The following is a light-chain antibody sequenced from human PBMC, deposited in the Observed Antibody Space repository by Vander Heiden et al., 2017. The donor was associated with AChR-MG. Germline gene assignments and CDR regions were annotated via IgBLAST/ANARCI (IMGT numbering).Light chain of an antibody. CDR3: QQDCSSGHT. Sequence: DIVLTQHPGTLSLSPGERATLSCRASQSIGDAFLAWYQQKPGQSPRLLIYDASTLATDIPDRFSGSGSGTDFTLSISSLEPEDFAVYYCQQDCSSGHTFGGGTKVEIK. CDR1: QSIGDAF. V-gene: IGKV3-20*01. CDR2: DAS. J-gene: IGKJ4*01.